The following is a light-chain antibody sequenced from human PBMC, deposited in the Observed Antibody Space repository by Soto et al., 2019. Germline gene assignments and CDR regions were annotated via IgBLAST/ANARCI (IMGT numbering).Light chain of an antibody. V-gene: IGKV4-1*01. J-gene: IGKJ2*01. CDR3: QQYYSIPFT. CDR1: QSVSYNSNNKNH. CDR2: GAS. Sequence: DFVMTQAPDSLAVSLGARATINCKSSQSVSYNSNNKNHLGWFQQKPGHPPKLLIYGASFRPSGVPDRFSGSGSGTDFTLTISSLQAEDVAVYYCQQYYSIPFTFGQGTKLEI.